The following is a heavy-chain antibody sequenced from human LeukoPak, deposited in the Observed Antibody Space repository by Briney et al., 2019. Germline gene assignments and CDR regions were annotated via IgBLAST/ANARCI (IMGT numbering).Heavy chain of an antibody. CDR1: GFTFSDHY. D-gene: IGHD3-22*01. Sequence: GGSLRLSCAASGFTFSDHYMDWVRQAPGKGLEWVGRTRNKATSYTTEYAASVKGRFTISRVDSKNSLYLQMNSLKTEDTAVYYCARVPFLRRYDSSGYYPDYWGQGTLVTVSS. CDR3: ARVPFLRRYDSSGYYPDY. V-gene: IGHV3-72*01. J-gene: IGHJ4*02. CDR2: TRNKATSYTT.